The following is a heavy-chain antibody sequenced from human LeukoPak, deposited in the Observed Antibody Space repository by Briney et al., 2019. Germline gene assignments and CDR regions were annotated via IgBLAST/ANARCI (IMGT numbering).Heavy chain of an antibody. D-gene: IGHD3-3*01. CDR3: ASHGFLGVVIPRGYYYYYMDV. CDR1: GFIFSSYA. Sequence: PGGSLRLSCAASGFIFSSYAMNWVRQAPGKGLEWVAVIYSGNKTYYADSVKGRFIISRDNSKNTVYLQMNSLRAEDTAVYYCASHGFLGVVIPRGYYYYYMDVWGKGTTVTVSS. J-gene: IGHJ6*03. CDR2: IYSGNKT. V-gene: IGHV3-66*04.